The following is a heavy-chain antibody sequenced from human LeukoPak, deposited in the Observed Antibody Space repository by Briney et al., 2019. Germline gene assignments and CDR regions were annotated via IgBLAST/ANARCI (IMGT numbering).Heavy chain of an antibody. CDR1: GFSFGGHY. D-gene: IGHD3-10*01. J-gene: IGHJ4*02. CDR2: ISGNGGDI. V-gene: IGHV3-11*01. CDR3: VRHAGRAGGQ. Sequence: PGRSLRLSCAASGFSFGGHYMSWVRQAPGKGPEWISYISGNGGDIAYADSVKGRFTISRDNAKNSLHLQMNSLRVEDTAVYHCVRHAGRAGGQWGQGTLIAVSS.